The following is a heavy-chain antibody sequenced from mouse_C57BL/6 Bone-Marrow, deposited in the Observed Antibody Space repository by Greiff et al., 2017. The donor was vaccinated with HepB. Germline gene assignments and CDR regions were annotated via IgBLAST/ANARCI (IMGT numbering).Heavy chain of an antibody. Sequence: LQQSGGGLVQPGGSMKLSCAASGFTFSDAWMDWVRQSPEKGLEWVAEIRNKANNHATYYAESVKGRFTISRDDSKSSVYLQMNSLRAEDTGIYYCTVRHGEVWFAYWGQGTLVTVSA. CDR1: GFTFSDAW. D-gene: IGHD2-14*01. CDR3: TVRHGEVWFAY. CDR2: IRNKANNHAT. V-gene: IGHV6-6*01. J-gene: IGHJ3*01.